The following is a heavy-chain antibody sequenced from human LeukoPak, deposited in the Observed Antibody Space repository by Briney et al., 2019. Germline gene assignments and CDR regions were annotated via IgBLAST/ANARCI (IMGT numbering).Heavy chain of an antibody. CDR3: AEDQGGTGDAFDI. J-gene: IGHJ3*02. CDR2: IRYDGSNK. CDR1: GFTFSSYG. D-gene: IGHD1-14*01. V-gene: IGHV3-30*02. Sequence: GGSLRLSCAASGFTFSSYGMHWVRQAPGKGLEWVAFIRYDGSNKYYADSVKGRFTISRDNSKNTLYLQINSLRAEDTAVYYWAEDQGGTGDAFDIWGQGTMVTVSS.